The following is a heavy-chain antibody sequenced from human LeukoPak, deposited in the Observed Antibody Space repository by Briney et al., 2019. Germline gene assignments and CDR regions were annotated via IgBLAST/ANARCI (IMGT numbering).Heavy chain of an antibody. J-gene: IGHJ4*02. CDR1: GFTFSSYS. Sequence: GGSLRLSCAASGFTFSSYSMNWVRQAPGKGLEWVSYISSSSSTIYYADSVKGRFTISRDNAKNSLYLQMNSLRAEDTAVYYCASVLDFWSGYYTRPFDYWGQGTLVTVSS. D-gene: IGHD3-3*01. CDR2: ISSSSSTI. CDR3: ASVLDFWSGYYTRPFDY. V-gene: IGHV3-48*01.